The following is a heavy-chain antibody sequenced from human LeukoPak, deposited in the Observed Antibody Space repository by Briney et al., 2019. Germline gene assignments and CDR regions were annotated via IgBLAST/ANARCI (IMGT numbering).Heavy chain of an antibody. J-gene: IGHJ4*02. D-gene: IGHD1-26*01. CDR3: TKSGTAIVGTTAAYYFDY. V-gene: IGHV3-49*04. CDR2: IRSKAYGGTA. Sequence: GGSLRLSCTASGFTFGDYAMSWVRQAPGKGLEWVGFIRSKAYGGTAEYAASVKGRFTISRDDSKSIAYLQMNSLKTEDKAVYYCTKSGTAIVGTTAAYYFDYWGQGTLVTVSS. CDR1: GFTFGDYA.